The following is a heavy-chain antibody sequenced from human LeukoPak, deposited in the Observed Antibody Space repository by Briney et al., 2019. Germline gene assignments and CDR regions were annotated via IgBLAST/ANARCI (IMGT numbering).Heavy chain of an antibody. V-gene: IGHV4-39*01. J-gene: IGHJ6*03. CDR3: AKLLKGKRSGSYYNREYMDV. CDR1: GASISSGSNY. D-gene: IGHD3-10*01. Sequence: PSETLSLTCSVSGASISSGSNYWGWIRQPPGKTLEWIGSIYSSGSTYYNPSLKSRLIIIIDTPKNHFSLKLSSVTPADTAAYYCAKLLKGKRSGSYYNREYMDVWGKGTTVTISS. CDR2: IYSSGST.